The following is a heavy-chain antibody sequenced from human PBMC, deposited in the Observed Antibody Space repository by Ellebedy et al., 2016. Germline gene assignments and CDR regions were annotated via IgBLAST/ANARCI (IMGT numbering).Heavy chain of an antibody. J-gene: IGHJ5*02. CDR3: AKDRLSNPTTVTTHWLDP. Sequence: GGSLRLSXAASGFTFSNFFMSWVRQAPGKGLEWVPTISGGGYSTYLADSVKGRFTISRDNSKSTLYLQMNSLRAEDTAVYYCAKDRLSNPTTVTTHWLDPWGQGTLVTVSS. D-gene: IGHD4-11*01. V-gene: IGHV3-23*01. CDR2: ISGGGYST. CDR1: GFTFSNFF.